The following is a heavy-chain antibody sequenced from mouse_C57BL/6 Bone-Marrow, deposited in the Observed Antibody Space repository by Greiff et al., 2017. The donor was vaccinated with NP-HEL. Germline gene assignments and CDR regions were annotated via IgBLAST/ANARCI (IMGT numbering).Heavy chain of an antibody. Sequence: VQRVESGPGLVQPSQSLSITCTVSGFSLTSYGVHWVRQSPGKGLEWLGVIWSGGSTDYNAAFISRLSISKDNSKSQVFFKMNSLQADDTAIYYCARWDGNYPHWYFDVWGTGTTVTVSS. D-gene: IGHD2-1*01. CDR3: ARWDGNYPHWYFDV. CDR1: GFSLTSYG. J-gene: IGHJ1*03. V-gene: IGHV2-2*01. CDR2: IWSGGST.